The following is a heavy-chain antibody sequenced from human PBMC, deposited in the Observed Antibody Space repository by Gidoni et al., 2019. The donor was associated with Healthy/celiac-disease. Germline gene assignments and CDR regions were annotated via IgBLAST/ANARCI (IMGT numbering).Heavy chain of an antibody. D-gene: IGHD3-10*01. V-gene: IGHV3-20*04. CDR1: GFTFDDYG. J-gene: IGHJ3*02. CDR3: ARPYGSGLGDAFDI. CDR2: INWNGGST. Sequence: EVQLVESGGGVVRPGGSLRLSCAASGFTFDDYGMSWVRQAPGKGLEWVAGINWNGGSTGYADFVKGRFTISRDNAKNSLYLQMNSLRAEDTALYYCARPYGSGLGDAFDIWGQGTMVTVSS.